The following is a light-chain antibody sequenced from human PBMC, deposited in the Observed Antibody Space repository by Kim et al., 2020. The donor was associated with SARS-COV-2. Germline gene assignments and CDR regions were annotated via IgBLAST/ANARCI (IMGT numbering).Light chain of an antibody. CDR1: NSDIGRNT. CDR2: RND. Sequence: ELTQPPSASGTPGQRVTISCSGSNSDIGRNTVNWYQLLSGTAPKLLIYRNDRRPSGVPDRFSGSKSGTSASLAISGLQSEDEADYYCATWDDIPDGPVFGGGTQLTVL. V-gene: IGLV1-44*01. J-gene: IGLJ3*02. CDR3: ATWDDIPDGPV.